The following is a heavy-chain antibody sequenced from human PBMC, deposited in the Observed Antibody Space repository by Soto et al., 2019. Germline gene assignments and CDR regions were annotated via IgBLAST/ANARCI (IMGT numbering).Heavy chain of an antibody. J-gene: IGHJ5*02. CDR1: GYKFTSSW. D-gene: IGHD3-22*01. V-gene: IGHV5-51*01. CDR2: IFPSDSDT. Sequence: RESLKISCRTSGYKFTSSWIAWVRQMPGKGLEWMGIIFPSDSDTRYSPSFQGQVTISADRSTSTVFLQWASLKASDTAVYFCARKDKSGYFNWFGPWGQGTLVTVSS. CDR3: ARKDKSGYFNWFGP.